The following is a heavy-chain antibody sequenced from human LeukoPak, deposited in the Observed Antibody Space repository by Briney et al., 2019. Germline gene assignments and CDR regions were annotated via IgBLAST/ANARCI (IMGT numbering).Heavy chain of an antibody. Sequence: GGSLRLPCAASGFTLSSYAMSWVRQAPGKGLEWVSAISGSGGSTYYADSVKGRFTISRDNSKNTLYLQMNSLRAEDTAVYYCAKPGAYYDILTGHFDYWGQGTLVTVSS. CDR1: GFTLSSYA. D-gene: IGHD3-9*01. V-gene: IGHV3-23*01. CDR3: AKPGAYYDILTGHFDY. CDR2: ISGSGGST. J-gene: IGHJ4*02.